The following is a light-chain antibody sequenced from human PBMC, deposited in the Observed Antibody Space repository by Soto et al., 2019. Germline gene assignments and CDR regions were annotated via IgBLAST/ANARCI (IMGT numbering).Light chain of an antibody. V-gene: IGKV3-20*01. J-gene: IGKJ1*01. CDR1: ESVSSNY. Sequence: EIVLTQSPGTLSLSPGERVTLSCRASESVSSNYLAWYQQKPGQAPRLLIYTASSRATGIPDRFSGSGSGTDFSLTISRLEPEDFAVYYCQQYGRSPRTFGQGTKVDIK. CDR3: QQYGRSPRT. CDR2: TAS.